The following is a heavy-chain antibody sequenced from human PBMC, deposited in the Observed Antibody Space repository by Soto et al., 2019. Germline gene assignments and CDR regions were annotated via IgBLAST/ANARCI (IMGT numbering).Heavy chain of an antibody. CDR1: GYTFTSYG. J-gene: IGHJ5*02. CDR2: ISAYNGNT. D-gene: IGHD3-9*01. CDR3: ARGYDILTGYVNWFDP. V-gene: IGHV1-18*04. Sequence: ASVKVSCKASGYTFTSYGISWVRQAPGQGLEWMGWISAYNGNTNYAQKLQGRVTMTTDTSTSTAYMELRSLRSDDTAVYYCARGYDILTGYVNWFDPWGQGTLVTVSS.